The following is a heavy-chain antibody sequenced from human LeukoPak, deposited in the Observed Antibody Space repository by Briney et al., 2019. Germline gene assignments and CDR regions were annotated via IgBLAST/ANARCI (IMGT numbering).Heavy chain of an antibody. D-gene: IGHD6-6*01. Sequence: ASVKVSCKASGYTFTNYAMNWVRQAPGQGLEWMGWTNTNTGNPTYAQGFTGRFVFSLDTSVSTAYLQISSLKAEDTAVYYCAREVVPGAFDIWGQGTMVTVSS. J-gene: IGHJ3*02. CDR1: GYTFTNYA. CDR3: AREVVPGAFDI. V-gene: IGHV7-4-1*02. CDR2: TNTNTGNP.